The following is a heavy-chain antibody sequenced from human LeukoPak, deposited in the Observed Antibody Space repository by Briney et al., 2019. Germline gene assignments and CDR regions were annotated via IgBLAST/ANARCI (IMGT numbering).Heavy chain of an antibody. D-gene: IGHD2-15*01. J-gene: IGHJ4*02. V-gene: IGHV3-66*04. Sequence: GGSLRLSCAASGFTVSSNYMTWVRQAPGKGLEWVSVIYSGDSTYYADSVKGRFTISRDNAKNSLYLQMNSLRAEDTAVYYCASQYCSGGSCDYWGQGTLVTVSS. CDR3: ASQYCSGGSCDY. CDR1: GFTVSSNY. CDR2: IYSGDST.